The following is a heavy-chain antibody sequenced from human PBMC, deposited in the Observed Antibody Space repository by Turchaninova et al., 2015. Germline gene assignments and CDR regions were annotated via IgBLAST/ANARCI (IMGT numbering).Heavy chain of an antibody. D-gene: IGHD3-10*02. V-gene: IGHV1-46*01. Sequence: QVQLVQSGAEVKTPGASVTVSCNATGYTFTSYYMHWVQQAPGQGLEWMGIINPSGGRTSYAQKFQGRVTMTRDTSTSTVYMELSSLRSEDTAVYYCAYVRGVVNWFDPWGQGTLVTVSS. CDR1: GYTFTSYY. J-gene: IGHJ5*02. CDR2: INPSGGRT. CDR3: AYVRGVVNWFDP.